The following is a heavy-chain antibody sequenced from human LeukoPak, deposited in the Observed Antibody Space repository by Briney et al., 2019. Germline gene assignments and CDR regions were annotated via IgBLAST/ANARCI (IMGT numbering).Heavy chain of an antibody. CDR1: GFTVSSKY. V-gene: IGHV3-53*01. Sequence: GGSLRLSCAASGFTVSSKYMSWVRQAPGKGLEWVSVIYTAGSTHYADSVKGRFTISRDNSKNTLYLQMSSLRAEDTAVYYCARGTTSEDTAGDYWGRGTLVTVSS. CDR2: IYTAGST. CDR3: ARGTTSEDTAGDY. J-gene: IGHJ4*02. D-gene: IGHD5-18*01.